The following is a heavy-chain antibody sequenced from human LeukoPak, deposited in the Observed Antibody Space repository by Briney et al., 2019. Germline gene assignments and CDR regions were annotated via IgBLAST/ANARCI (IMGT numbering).Heavy chain of an antibody. Sequence: GGSLTLSCAASGFTFSSYGMHWVRQAPGQGLEGVAVIWYDGSNKYYADSVKGRFTISRDNSKNTLYLQMNSLRAEDTAVYYCAKDSAITMAHYFDYWGQGTLVTVSS. CDR3: AKDSAITMAHYFDY. J-gene: IGHJ4*02. D-gene: IGHD3-10*01. CDR2: IWYDGSNK. CDR1: GFTFSSYG. V-gene: IGHV3-33*06.